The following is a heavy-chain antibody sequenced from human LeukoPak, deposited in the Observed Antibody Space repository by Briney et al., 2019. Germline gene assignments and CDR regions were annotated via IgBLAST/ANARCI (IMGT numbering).Heavy chain of an antibody. V-gene: IGHV3-23*01. CDR3: AKFNEILTGYFDY. CDR2: ISGGGGGT. Sequence: GGSLRLSCAASGFTFRSYAMGWVRQSPGKGLEWVSPISGGGGGTYYAEFVKGRFTISRDNSKNTLCLQMNSLRAEDTAVYYCAKFNEILTGYFDYWGQGTLVTVSS. D-gene: IGHD3-9*01. J-gene: IGHJ4*02. CDR1: GFTFRSYA.